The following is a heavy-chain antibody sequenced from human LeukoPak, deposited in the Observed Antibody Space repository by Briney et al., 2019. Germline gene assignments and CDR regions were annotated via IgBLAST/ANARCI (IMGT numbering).Heavy chain of an antibody. CDR3: ARGGYYYDSSGYYYVEDY. D-gene: IGHD3-22*01. J-gene: IGHJ4*02. V-gene: IGHV4-4*02. CDR1: GGSISSSNW. CDR2: IYHSGST. Sequence: SETLSLTCAVSGGSISSSNWWSWVRQPPGKGLEWIGEIYHSGSTNYNPSLKSRVTISVDKSKNQFSLKLSSVTAADTAVYYCARGGYYYDSSGYYYVEDYWGQGTLVTVSS.